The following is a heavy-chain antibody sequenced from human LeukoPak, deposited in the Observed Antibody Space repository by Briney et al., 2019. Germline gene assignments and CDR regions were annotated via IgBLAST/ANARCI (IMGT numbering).Heavy chain of an antibody. Sequence: SQTLSLTCAISGDSVSSKDGAWNWIRQSPSRGLEWLGRTYYRSKWYDEYADSVKGRVTISPDTSKNQFSLHVYSVTPEDTAVYYCARDLGTSGWYTFDFWGQGTLVTVSS. CDR2: TYYRSKWYD. CDR3: ARDLGTSGWYTFDF. J-gene: IGHJ5*01. D-gene: IGHD6-19*01. CDR1: GDSVSSKDGA. V-gene: IGHV6-1*01.